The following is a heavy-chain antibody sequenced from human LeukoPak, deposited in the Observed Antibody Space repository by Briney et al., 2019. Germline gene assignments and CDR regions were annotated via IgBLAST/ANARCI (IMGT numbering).Heavy chain of an antibody. Sequence: RAGRSLRLSCAASGFTFDDYAMHWVRQAPGKGLEWVSGISWNSGSIGYADSVKGRFTISRDNAKNSLYLQMNSLRAEDTALYYCTSIGYYYDSSGSWGQGTLVTVSS. V-gene: IGHV3-9*01. CDR2: ISWNSGSI. J-gene: IGHJ5*02. CDR3: TSIGYYYDSSGS. D-gene: IGHD3-22*01. CDR1: GFTFDDYA.